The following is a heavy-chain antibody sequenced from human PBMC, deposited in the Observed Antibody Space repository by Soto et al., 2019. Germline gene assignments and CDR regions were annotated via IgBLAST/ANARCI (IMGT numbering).Heavy chain of an antibody. CDR2: INPRGGGA. CDR3: ARDHDYPWGNDRYTADH. CDR1: GYTFTKYY. J-gene: IGHJ4*02. D-gene: IGHD3-16*02. V-gene: IGHV1-46*01. Sequence: QVQLVQSGAEVKEPGASMKVSCKASGYTFTKYYIHWVRQAPGQGLEWMGIINPRGGGASYAQKFPARITMNRDTSTSTVYMELSSLRSEDTAVYYCARDHDYPWGNDRYTADHWGQGTLVTVSS.